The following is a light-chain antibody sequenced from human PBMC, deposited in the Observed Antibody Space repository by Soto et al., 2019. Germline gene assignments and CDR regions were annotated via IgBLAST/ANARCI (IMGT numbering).Light chain of an antibody. CDR2: DAS. Sequence: EIVLTQSPATLSLSPGERATLSCRASQSVSSYLAWYQQKPGQAPRLLIYDASNRATGIPARFSGSGSGTDFTLTISRLEPEDFATYSCQQYGRSPVTFGPGTKVDIK. J-gene: IGKJ3*01. CDR3: QQYGRSPVT. V-gene: IGKV3-11*01. CDR1: QSVSSY.